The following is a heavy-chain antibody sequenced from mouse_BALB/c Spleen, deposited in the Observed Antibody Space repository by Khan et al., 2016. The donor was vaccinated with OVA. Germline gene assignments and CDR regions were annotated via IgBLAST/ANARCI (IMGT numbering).Heavy chain of an antibody. D-gene: IGHD2-2*01. J-gene: IGHJ3*01. CDR2: INPSNGGT. Sequence: QVQLKQSGAELVKPGASVRLSCKASGYTFTSYYLYWVKQRPGQGLEWIGNINPSNGGTNFNEKFKSKATLTVDKSSSTAYMQLNGLTSEDSAVYYCTRSGYGSFAYWGQGTLVTVSA. CDR1: GYTFTSYY. CDR3: TRSGYGSFAY. V-gene: IGHV1-53*01.